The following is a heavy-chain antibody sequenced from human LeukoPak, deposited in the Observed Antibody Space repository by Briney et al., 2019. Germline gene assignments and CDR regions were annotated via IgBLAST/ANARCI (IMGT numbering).Heavy chain of an antibody. Sequence: ASVKVSCKASGYTFTSYGISWVRQAPGQGLEWMGWISAYNGNTNYAQKLQGRVTMTTDTSTSTAYMELRSLRSDDTAVYYCARDRASYYHDSSGYYDYWGQGTLVTVSS. J-gene: IGHJ4*02. CDR1: GYTFTSYG. CDR2: ISAYNGNT. V-gene: IGHV1-18*01. D-gene: IGHD3-22*01. CDR3: ARDRASYYHDSSGYYDY.